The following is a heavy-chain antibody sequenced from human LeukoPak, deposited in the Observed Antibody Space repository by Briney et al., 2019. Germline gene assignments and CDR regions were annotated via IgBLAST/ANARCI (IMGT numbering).Heavy chain of an antibody. Sequence: PSETLSLTCTVSGGSISSSSYYWGWIRQPPGKGLEWIGSIYYSGSTYYNPSLKSRVTISVDTSKNQFSLKLSSVTAADTAVYYCARVRNWNYAFDYWGQGTLVTVSS. CDR3: ARVRNWNYAFDY. D-gene: IGHD1-7*01. CDR1: GGSISSSSYY. V-gene: IGHV4-39*07. J-gene: IGHJ4*02. CDR2: IYYSGST.